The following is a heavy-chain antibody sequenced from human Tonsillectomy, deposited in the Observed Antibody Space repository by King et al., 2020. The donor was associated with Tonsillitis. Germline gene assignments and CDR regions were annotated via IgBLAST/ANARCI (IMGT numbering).Heavy chain of an antibody. CDR3: ASDYDFWSGAGGFDY. Sequence: QVQLVESGAEVKKPGASVKVSCKASGYTFTGYYMHWVRQAPGQGLEWMGWINPNSGDTNYAQKFQGRVTMTRDTSISTAYMELSRLRSDDTAVYYCASDYDFWSGAGGFDYWGQGTLVTVSS. D-gene: IGHD3-3*01. CDR2: INPNSGDT. V-gene: IGHV1-2*02. J-gene: IGHJ4*02. CDR1: GYTFTGYY.